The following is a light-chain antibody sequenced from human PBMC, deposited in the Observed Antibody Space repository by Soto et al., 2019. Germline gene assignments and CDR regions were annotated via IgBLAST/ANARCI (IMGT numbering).Light chain of an antibody. V-gene: IGKV1-33*01. CDR2: DAS. CDR1: QGFNDY. CDR3: QQRFT. Sequence: DIQMTQSPSSLSASVGDRVTITCQASQGFNDYLNWYQQKPGRAPKLLIYDASNLETGVPSRFSGSESGTDFTLTISSLQPEDIATYYCQQRFTFGPGTKVDL. J-gene: IGKJ3*01.